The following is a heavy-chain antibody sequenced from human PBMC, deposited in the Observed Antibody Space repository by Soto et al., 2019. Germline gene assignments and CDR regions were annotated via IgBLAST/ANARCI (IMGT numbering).Heavy chain of an antibody. D-gene: IGHD2-21*01. CDR2: ILYSGTT. Sequence: QLQLQESGPGLVKSSETLSLTCTVSGGSISKSNYFWGWIRQAPGKGLAWIASILYSGTTSYNSSLKSRVAISVDTSKNQFSLELNSVTAADTAVYYCARLGWGNGDSDYWGQGTLVTVSS. V-gene: IGHV4-39*01. CDR1: GGSISKSNYF. CDR3: ARLGWGNGDSDY. J-gene: IGHJ4*02.